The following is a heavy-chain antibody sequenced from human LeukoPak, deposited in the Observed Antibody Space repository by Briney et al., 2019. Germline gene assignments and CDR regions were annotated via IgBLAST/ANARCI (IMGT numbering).Heavy chain of an antibody. CDR1: GFTFGDYA. CDR3: SRESAEATAKFDD. Sequence: GGSLRLSCTASGFTFGDYALDWVRQAPGKGLEWVGFIRSKAYGGTTEYAASVKGRFTISRDDSKSIAYLQMNSLKTEDTAVYYCSRESAEATAKFDDWGQGIPVTLSS. V-gene: IGHV3-49*04. D-gene: IGHD2-21*02. J-gene: IGHJ4*02. CDR2: IRSKAYGGTT.